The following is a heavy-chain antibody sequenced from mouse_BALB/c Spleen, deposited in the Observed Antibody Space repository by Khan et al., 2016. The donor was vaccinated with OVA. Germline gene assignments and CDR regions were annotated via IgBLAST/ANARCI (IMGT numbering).Heavy chain of an antibody. V-gene: IGHV1S41*01. D-gene: IGHD1-1*01. Sequence: DLVKPGASVKLSCKASGYTFTSYWINWIKQRPGQGLEWIGRIGPGSGSTSYNEMFTGKATLTVDTTSSTAYIQLSSLSSEDSAFYFCARSNYYGSSLYAMDYWGQGTSVTVSS. CDR2: IGPGSGST. J-gene: IGHJ4*01. CDR3: ARSNYYGSSLYAMDY. CDR1: GYTFTSYW.